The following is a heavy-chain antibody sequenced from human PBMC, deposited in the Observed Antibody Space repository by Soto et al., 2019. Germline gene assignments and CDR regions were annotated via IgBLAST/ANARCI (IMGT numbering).Heavy chain of an antibody. CDR1: GFTFSSYA. CDR2: ISGSGGST. Sequence: GGSLRLSCAASGFTFSSYAMSWVRQAPGKGLEWVSAISGSGGSTYYADSVKGRFTISRDNSKNTLYLQMNSLRAEDTAVYYCAKAGSSSSFRHYDSSGYSFDYWGQGTLVTVSS. D-gene: IGHD3-22*01. J-gene: IGHJ4*02. V-gene: IGHV3-23*01. CDR3: AKAGSSSSFRHYDSSGYSFDY.